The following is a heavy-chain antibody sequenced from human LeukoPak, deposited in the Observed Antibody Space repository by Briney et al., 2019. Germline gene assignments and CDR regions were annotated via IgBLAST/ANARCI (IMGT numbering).Heavy chain of an antibody. CDR1: GFTFSSYG. CDR2: IGYDGSNK. Sequence: AGGSLRLSCAASGFTFSSYGMHWVRQAPGKGLEWVAVIGYDGSNKFYADSVKGRFTISRDNSKNTLYLQMNSLRAEDTAVYYCAREDSSSSQYYGMDVWGQGTTVTVSS. D-gene: IGHD6-6*01. J-gene: IGHJ6*02. V-gene: IGHV3-30*02. CDR3: AREDSSSSQYYGMDV.